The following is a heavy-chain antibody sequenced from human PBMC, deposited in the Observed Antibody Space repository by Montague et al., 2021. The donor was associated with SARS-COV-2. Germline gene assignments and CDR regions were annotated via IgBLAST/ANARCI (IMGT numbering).Heavy chain of an antibody. D-gene: IGHD6-13*01. J-gene: IGHJ6*02. CDR2: IYDSGIT. Sequence: SETLSLTCTVSGASISSSSYYWGWIRQPPGKGLEWIGSIYDSGITYYNPSLKSRVTISVDTSKNQFSLKLSSVTAADTAVYYCARVGRQQLVRLSGMDVWGQGTPVTVSS. CDR3: ARVGRQQLVRLSGMDV. V-gene: IGHV4-39*07. CDR1: GASISSSSYY.